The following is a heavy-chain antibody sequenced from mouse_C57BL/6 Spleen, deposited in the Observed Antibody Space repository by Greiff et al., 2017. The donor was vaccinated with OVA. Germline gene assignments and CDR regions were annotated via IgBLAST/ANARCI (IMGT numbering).Heavy chain of an antibody. D-gene: IGHD2-2*01. CDR2: IDPETGGT. Sequence: VQVVESGAELVRPGASVTLSCKASGYTFTDYEMHWVKQTPVHGLEWIGAIDPETGGTAYNQKFKGKAILTADKSSSTAYMELSSLTSEDSAVYYCTRGYAYWGQGTLVTVSA. CDR1: GYTFTDYE. CDR3: TRGYAY. J-gene: IGHJ3*01. V-gene: IGHV1-15*01.